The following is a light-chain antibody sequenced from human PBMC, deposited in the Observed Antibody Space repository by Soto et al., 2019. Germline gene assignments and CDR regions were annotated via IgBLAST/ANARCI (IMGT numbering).Light chain of an antibody. J-gene: IGKJ5*01. Sequence: EIVLTQSLATLSLSPGERATLTCRASQSVSSYLAWYQQKPGQAPRLLIYDTFNRATDIPARFSGSGSGADFTLTISSLEPEDFALYYCQQRRSWPITFGQGTRLEIK. CDR1: QSVSSY. CDR3: QQRRSWPIT. V-gene: IGKV3-11*01. CDR2: DTF.